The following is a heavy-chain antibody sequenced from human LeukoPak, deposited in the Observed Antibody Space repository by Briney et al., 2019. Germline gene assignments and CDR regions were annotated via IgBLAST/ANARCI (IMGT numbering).Heavy chain of an antibody. Sequence: GGSLRLSCAASGFTVSSNYMSWVRQAPGKGLEWVSVIYSGGSTYYADSVKGRFTISRHNSKNTLYLRMNSLRAEDTAVYYCARIYCSSTSCYDLYYFDYWGQGTLVTVSS. V-gene: IGHV3-53*04. D-gene: IGHD2-2*01. J-gene: IGHJ4*02. CDR2: IYSGGST. CDR1: GFTVSSNY. CDR3: ARIYCSSTSCYDLYYFDY.